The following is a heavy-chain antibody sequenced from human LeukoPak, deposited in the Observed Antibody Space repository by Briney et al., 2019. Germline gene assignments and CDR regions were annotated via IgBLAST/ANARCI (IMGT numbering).Heavy chain of an antibody. CDR1: GGSISSYC. V-gene: IGHV4-59*01. J-gene: IGHJ5*02. D-gene: IGHD6-19*01. CDR3: ARVGPGAVAADS. Sequence: PSETLSLTCTVSGGSISSYCWSWIRQPPGKGLEWIGYIYYSGSTNYNPSLKSRVTISVDTSKNQFSLKLSSVTAADTAVYYCARVGPGAVAADSWGQGTLVTVSS. CDR2: IYYSGST.